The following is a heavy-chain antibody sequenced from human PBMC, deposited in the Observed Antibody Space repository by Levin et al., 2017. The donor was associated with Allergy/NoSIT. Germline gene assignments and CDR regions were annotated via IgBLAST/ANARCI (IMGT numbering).Heavy chain of an antibody. CDR1: GFSFRSFG. Sequence: GGSLRLSCAASGFSFRSFGMHWVRQAPGKGLEWVAVISYDGFNEYYSDSVKGRFTISRDNSKNALYLEMNSLRSEDTAVYYCARDRSGSGSDGMDVWGQGTPVTVSS. J-gene: IGHJ6*02. CDR3: ARDRSGSGSDGMDV. CDR2: ISYDGFNE. D-gene: IGHD3-10*01. V-gene: IGHV3-30*03.